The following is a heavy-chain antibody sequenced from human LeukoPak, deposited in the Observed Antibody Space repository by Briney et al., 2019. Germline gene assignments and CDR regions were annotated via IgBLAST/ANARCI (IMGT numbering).Heavy chain of an antibody. CDR3: AIGSNSPYGP. J-gene: IGHJ5*02. Sequence: SETLSLTCAVYGGSFSGYYWSWIRQPPGKGLEWIGEINHSGSTNYNPSLKSRVTISVDTSKNQFSLELSSVTAADTAVYYCAIGSNSPYGPWGERTLVTVSS. V-gene: IGHV4-34*01. CDR2: INHSGST. D-gene: IGHD2-2*01. CDR1: GGSFSGYY.